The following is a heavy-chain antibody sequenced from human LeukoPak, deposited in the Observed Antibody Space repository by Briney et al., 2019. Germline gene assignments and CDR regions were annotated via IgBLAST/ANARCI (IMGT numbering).Heavy chain of an antibody. CDR3: ASSDCSGGSCYLDY. D-gene: IGHD2-15*01. J-gene: IGHJ4*02. V-gene: IGHV1-2*06. Sequence: ASVKVSCKASGYTFTGYYVHWVRQAPGQGLEWMGRINPNSGGTNYAQKFQGRVTMTRDTSISTAYMELSRLRSDDTAVFYCASSDCSGGSCYLDYWGQGTLVTVSS. CDR2: INPNSGGT. CDR1: GYTFTGYY.